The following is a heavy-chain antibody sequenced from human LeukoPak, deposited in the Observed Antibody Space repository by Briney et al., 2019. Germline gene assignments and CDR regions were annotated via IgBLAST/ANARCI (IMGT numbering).Heavy chain of an antibody. D-gene: IGHD4-23*01. CDR2: IYYSGST. CDR1: GGSISSYY. J-gene: IGHJ3*02. Sequence: PSETLSLTCTVSGGSISSYYWSWIRQPPGKGLEWIGYIYYSGSTNYNPSVKSRVAMSVDTSKKQFSLKLSSLTAADTAVYYCARGGTAVIAPYAFDIWGQGRMVTVSS. CDR3: ARGGTAVIAPYAFDI. V-gene: IGHV4-59*01.